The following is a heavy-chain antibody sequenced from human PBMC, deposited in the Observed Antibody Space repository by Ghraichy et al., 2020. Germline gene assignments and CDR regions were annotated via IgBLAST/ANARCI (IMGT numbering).Heavy chain of an antibody. D-gene: IGHD1-26*01. J-gene: IGHJ5*01. Sequence: GGSLRLSCEASGFTFSTYVMTWVRQAPGKGLECFSTIVGSGDRKDYTDSVKGRFTISRDNSKNTLYLQMNSLRAEDTAVYYCVKGGIGLDMIFDSWGQGTLVTVSS. CDR1: GFTFSTYV. CDR2: IVGSGDRK. CDR3: VKGGIGLDMIFDS. V-gene: IGHV3-23*01.